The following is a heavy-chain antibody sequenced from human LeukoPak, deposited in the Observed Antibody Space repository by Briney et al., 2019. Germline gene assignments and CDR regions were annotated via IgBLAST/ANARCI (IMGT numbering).Heavy chain of an antibody. CDR1: GFTFSRYW. CDR3: ARKYYDFWSGHDPTFDY. Sequence: PGGSLRLSCAASGFTFSRYWMHWVRQAPGKGLMWVSRISPDGSTTLYADSVKGRFTISRDNAKNTLYLQMNSLRDEDTAVYYCARKYYDFWSGHDPTFDYWGQGTLVTVSS. D-gene: IGHD3-3*01. V-gene: IGHV3-74*03. J-gene: IGHJ4*02. CDR2: ISPDGSTT.